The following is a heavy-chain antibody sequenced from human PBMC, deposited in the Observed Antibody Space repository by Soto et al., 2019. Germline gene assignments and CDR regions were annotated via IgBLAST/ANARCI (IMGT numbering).Heavy chain of an antibody. D-gene: IGHD6-19*01. Sequence: QVQLQESGPGLVKPSETLSLTCTVSGGSISSYYWSWIRQPPGKGLEWIGYIYYSGSTNYNPSLRSRATISVDPPKNLFPLKLSLVPAADTPVYYCARRRYVGYSSGGYFNWSPPWARGPLVPASS. J-gene: IGHJ5*02. CDR3: ARRRYVGYSSGGYFNWSPP. V-gene: IGHV4-59*01. CDR1: GGSISSYY. CDR2: IYYSGST.